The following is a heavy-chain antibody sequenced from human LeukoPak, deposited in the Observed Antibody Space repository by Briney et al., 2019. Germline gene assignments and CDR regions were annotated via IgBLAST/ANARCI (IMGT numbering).Heavy chain of an antibody. D-gene: IGHD2-15*01. V-gene: IGHV3-23*01. J-gene: IGHJ6*03. Sequence: QPGGSLRLSCAASGFTFSNCAMSWVRQAPGKGPEWVSFIIGGDGATYYADSVRGRFTISRDNSKNTLYLQMDTLRAEDTALYYCAKGGGTSSSYYMDVWGKGTPVTVSS. CDR1: GFTFSNCA. CDR3: AKGGGTSSSYYMDV. CDR2: IIGGDGAT.